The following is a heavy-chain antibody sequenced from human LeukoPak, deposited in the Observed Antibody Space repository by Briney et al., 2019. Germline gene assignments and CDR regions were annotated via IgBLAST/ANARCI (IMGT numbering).Heavy chain of an antibody. V-gene: IGHV4-39*01. Sequence: SETLSLTCAVYGGSISSSSYYWGWIRQPPGKGLEWIGSIYYSGSTYYNPSLKSRVTISVDTSKNQFSLKLSSVTAADTAVYYCARIRLRLIVVVIDNWFDPWGQGTLVTVSS. D-gene: IGHD3-22*01. J-gene: IGHJ5*02. CDR3: ARIRLRLIVVVIDNWFDP. CDR2: IYYSGST. CDR1: GGSISSSSYY.